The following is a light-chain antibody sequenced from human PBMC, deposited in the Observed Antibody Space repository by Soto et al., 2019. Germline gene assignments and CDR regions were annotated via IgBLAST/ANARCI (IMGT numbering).Light chain of an antibody. Sequence: DIQMTQSPSSLSASVGDRVTITCRASQSISKYLSWFQQKPGKAPKLLIYATSSLQSGVPSRFSGSGSGTEFTLTISSLQPEDFATYYCQQSDSTPPWTFGQGTKVEIK. J-gene: IGKJ1*01. CDR1: QSISKY. V-gene: IGKV1-39*01. CDR2: ATS. CDR3: QQSDSTPPWT.